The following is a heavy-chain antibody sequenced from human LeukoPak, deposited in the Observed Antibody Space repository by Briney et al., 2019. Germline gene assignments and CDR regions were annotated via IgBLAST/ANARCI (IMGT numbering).Heavy chain of an antibody. CDR2: ISWRSSDI. Sequence: GGSLRLSCVASGFTLSSYNMKWVRQAPGKRLEWVSSISWRSSDIEYADSVKGRFTISRDIDKKSLYLQMNSLRVEDTAVYHCARALIGDYDKLDYWGQGTLVTVSS. D-gene: IGHD4-17*01. V-gene: IGHV3-21*01. CDR1: GFTLSSYN. CDR3: ARALIGDYDKLDY. J-gene: IGHJ4*02.